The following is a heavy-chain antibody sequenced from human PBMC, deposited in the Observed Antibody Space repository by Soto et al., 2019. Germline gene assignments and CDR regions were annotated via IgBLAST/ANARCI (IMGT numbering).Heavy chain of an antibody. CDR2: IVVGSGNT. V-gene: IGHV1-58*01. J-gene: IGHJ4*02. CDR1: GFTFTSSA. Sequence: GASVKVSCKASGFTFTSSAVQWVRQARGQRLEWIGWIVVGSGNTNYAQKFQERVTITRDMSTSTAYMELSSLRSEDTVVYYCAAVMMGFGIYQVDYWGQGTLVTVSS. CDR3: AAVMMGFGIYQVDY. D-gene: IGHD3-16*01.